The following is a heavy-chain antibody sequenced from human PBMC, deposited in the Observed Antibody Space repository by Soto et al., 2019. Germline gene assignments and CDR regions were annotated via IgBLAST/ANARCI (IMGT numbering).Heavy chain of an antibody. CDR3: AAGTAEQWERPLPGNY. CDR1: GVTFTSSA. V-gene: IGHV1-58*01. J-gene: IGHJ4*01. CDR2: IVVGSGNT. D-gene: IGHD1-26*01. Sequence: SVKVFCKASGVTFTSSAVQWVRQARGERLEWIGWIVVGSGNTNYAQKFQERVTITRDMSTSRAYMELSSLRSEDTAVYYCAAGTAEQWERPLPGNYWG.